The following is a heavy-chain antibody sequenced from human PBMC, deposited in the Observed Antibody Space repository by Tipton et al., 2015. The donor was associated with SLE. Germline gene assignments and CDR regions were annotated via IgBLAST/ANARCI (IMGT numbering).Heavy chain of an antibody. CDR1: GSTFSSYA. D-gene: IGHD4-17*01. CDR3: ATDYGDYRES. V-gene: IGHV3-74*01. J-gene: IGHJ5*02. Sequence: SLRLSCAASGSTFSSYAMTWVRQAPGTGLEWVSRINTDGSITGYADSVKGRFTISRDNAKNTLYLQMSSLRAEDTAVYYCATDYGDYRESWGQGTLVTVSS. CDR2: INTDGSIT.